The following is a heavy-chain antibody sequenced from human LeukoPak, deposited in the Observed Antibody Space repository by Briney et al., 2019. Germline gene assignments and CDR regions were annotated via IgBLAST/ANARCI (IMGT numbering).Heavy chain of an antibody. J-gene: IGHJ6*02. D-gene: IGHD5-18*01. CDR1: GYTFTSYG. CDR3: ARDRIQLWLLADGMDV. Sequence: ASVKVSCKASGYTFTSYGISWVRQAPGEGLEWMGWISAYNGNTNYAQKLQGRVTMTTDTSTSTAYMELRSLRSDDTAVYYCARDRIQLWLLADGMDVWGQGPRSPSP. V-gene: IGHV1-18*01. CDR2: ISAYNGNT.